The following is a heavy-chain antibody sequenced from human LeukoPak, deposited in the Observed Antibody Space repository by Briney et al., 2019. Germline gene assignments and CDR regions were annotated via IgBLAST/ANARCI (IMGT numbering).Heavy chain of an antibody. J-gene: IGHJ4*02. CDR1: GYTLTELS. CDR3: AREWGVIAAAGTAFDY. V-gene: IGHV1-24*01. Sequence: ASVKVSCKVAGYTLTELSMHWVRQDPGKGLEWMGGFDPEDGETIYAQKFQGRVTMTEDTSTDTAYMELSSLRSEDTAVYYCAREWGVIAAAGTAFDYWGQGTLVTVSS. D-gene: IGHD6-13*01. CDR2: FDPEDGET.